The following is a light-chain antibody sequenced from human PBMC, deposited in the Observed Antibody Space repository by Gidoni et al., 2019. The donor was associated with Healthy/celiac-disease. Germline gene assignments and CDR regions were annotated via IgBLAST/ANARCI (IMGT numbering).Light chain of an antibody. Sequence: QSALTQPRSGSGSPGQSVTISCPGTSSDVGGYNYVSWYKQHPGKAPKLMIYDVSKRPSGVPDRFSGSKSGNTASLTISGLQAEDEADYYCCSYAGSYTWVFGGGTKLTVL. CDR1: SSDVGGYNY. CDR3: CSYAGSYTWV. CDR2: DVS. J-gene: IGLJ3*02. V-gene: IGLV2-11*01.